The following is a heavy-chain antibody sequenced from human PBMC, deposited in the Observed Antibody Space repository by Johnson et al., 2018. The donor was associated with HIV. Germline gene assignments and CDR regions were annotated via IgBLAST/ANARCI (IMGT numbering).Heavy chain of an antibody. J-gene: IGHJ3*02. D-gene: IGHD3-10*01. CDR2: IKQDGSEK. CDR3: ARKVRFGPFDI. CDR1: GFTFSSYW. Sequence: VQLVESGGGVVQPGRSLRLSCAASGFTFSSYWMSWVRQAPGKGLEWVANIKQDGSEKYYVDSVKGRFTISRDNSKNTLYLQMNSLRAEDTAVYYCARKVRFGPFDIWGQGTMVTVSS. V-gene: IGHV3-7*03.